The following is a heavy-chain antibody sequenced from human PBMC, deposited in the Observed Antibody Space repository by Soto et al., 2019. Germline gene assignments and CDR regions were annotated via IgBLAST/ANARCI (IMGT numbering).Heavy chain of an antibody. CDR1: GYTFIDYY. Sequence: QVQLVQSGAEVKKPGASVKVSCEASGYTFIDYYMHWVRQAPGQGFEWMGRISPKSGGTNYAQKFQGRVTMSWDTSFNTAYMELSSLMSEDTAVYYCARPPGYISDWYYFDLWGQGTLVTVSS. D-gene: IGHD6-19*01. CDR2: ISPKSGGT. CDR3: ARPPGYISDWYYFDL. V-gene: IGHV1-2*02. J-gene: IGHJ4*02.